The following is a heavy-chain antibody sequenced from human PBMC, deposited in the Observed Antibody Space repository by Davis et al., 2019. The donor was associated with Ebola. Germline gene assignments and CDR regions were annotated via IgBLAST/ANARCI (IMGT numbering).Heavy chain of an antibody. D-gene: IGHD1-1*01. CDR3: ARAQFPTTSDH. J-gene: IGHJ4*02. CDR2: INPSGGST. CDR1: GYTFTSYY. Sequence: ASVQVSCKASGYTFTSYYMHWVRQAPGQGLEWMGIINPSGGSTSYAQKFQGRVTMTTDTSTSTAYMEVGSLRSDDTAVYYCARAQFPTTSDHWGQGTLVTISS. V-gene: IGHV1-46*01.